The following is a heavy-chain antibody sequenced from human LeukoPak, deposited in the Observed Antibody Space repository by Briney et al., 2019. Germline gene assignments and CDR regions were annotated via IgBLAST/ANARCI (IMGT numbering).Heavy chain of an antibody. Sequence: PGGSMRLSCAASGFTFSSYWMSWVRQAPGKGLEWVANIKQDGSEKYYVDSVKGRFTISRDNAKNSLYLQMNSLRAEDTAVYYCARELSYYYGSGSYNGNWFDPWGQGTLVTVSS. CDR2: IKQDGSEK. J-gene: IGHJ5*02. D-gene: IGHD3-10*01. CDR1: GFTFSSYW. V-gene: IGHV3-7*01. CDR3: ARELSYYYGSGSYNGNWFDP.